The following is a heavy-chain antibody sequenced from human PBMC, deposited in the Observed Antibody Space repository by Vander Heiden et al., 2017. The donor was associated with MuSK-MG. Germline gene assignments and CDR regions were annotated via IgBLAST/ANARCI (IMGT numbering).Heavy chain of an antibody. Sequence: EVQLLASGGGLVQPGGSLRLSCAASGFTFSTYDITWLRQAPGKGLEWVSIISGTGGGTYDADSVKGRFTASRDTSRNTLYLQMNSLRVEDTAVYYCAKRHCSSSSCYAFDYWGQGTLVTVSS. D-gene: IGHD2-2*01. CDR1: GFTFSTYD. CDR2: ISGTGGGT. J-gene: IGHJ4*02. V-gene: IGHV3-23*01. CDR3: AKRHCSSSSCYAFDY.